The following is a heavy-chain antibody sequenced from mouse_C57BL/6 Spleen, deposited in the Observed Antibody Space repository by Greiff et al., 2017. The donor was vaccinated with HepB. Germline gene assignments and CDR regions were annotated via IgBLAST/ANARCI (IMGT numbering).Heavy chain of an antibody. D-gene: IGHD1-1*01. V-gene: IGHV5-4*01. CDR2: ISDGGSYT. CDR1: GFTFSSYA. CDR3: ARGHYYGSSYDY. Sequence: VQLKESGGGLVKPGGSLKLSCAASGFTFSSYAMSWVRQTPEKRLEWVATISDGGSYTYYPDNVKGRFTISRDNAKNNLYLQMSHLKSEDTAMYYCARGHYYGSSYDYWGQGTTLTVSS. J-gene: IGHJ2*01.